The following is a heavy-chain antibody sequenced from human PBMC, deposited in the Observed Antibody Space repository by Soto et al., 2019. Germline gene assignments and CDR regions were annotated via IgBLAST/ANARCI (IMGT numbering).Heavy chain of an antibody. J-gene: IGHJ4*02. CDR2: TSTTGGST. V-gene: IGHV3-23*01. Sequence: GGSLRLSCAASGFTFSSYAMSWVRQAPGRGLEWVSATSTTGGSTYYADSVKGRFTISRDNSKNTLYLQMTSLRPEDTAVYYCAKNPGFHYFDYWGQRTLVTVSS. CDR3: AKNPGFHYFDY. CDR1: GFTFSSYA.